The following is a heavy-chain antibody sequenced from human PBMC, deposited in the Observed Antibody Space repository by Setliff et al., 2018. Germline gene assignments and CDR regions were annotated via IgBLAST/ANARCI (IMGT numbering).Heavy chain of an antibody. CDR2: INPKTGGI. D-gene: IGHD3-16*01. Sequence: ASVKVSCKTSGYAFTDNYIHWVRQAPGQGLEWMGWINPKTGGINLAQKFQGWVSMTRDTSITTAYMELSRLTSDDMAVYFCARSDHLVVDGFDVWGQGTMVTVSS. CDR3: ARSDHLVVDGFDV. J-gene: IGHJ3*01. CDR1: GYAFTDNY. V-gene: IGHV1-2*04.